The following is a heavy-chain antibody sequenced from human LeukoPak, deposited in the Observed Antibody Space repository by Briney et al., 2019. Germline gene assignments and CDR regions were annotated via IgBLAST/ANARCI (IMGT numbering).Heavy chain of an antibody. J-gene: IGHJ4*02. CDR1: GFTFSTYS. CDR3: ASPPYSFCGGDCPLGY. Sequence: PSGGSLRLSCAGSGFTFSTYSMNWVRQAPGKGLEWVAYISSSSSVIYYADSVQGRFTISRDNAKNSLYLQMNSLRDEDTAVYYCASPPYSFCGGDCPLGYWGQGTLVTVSS. CDR2: ISSSSSVI. D-gene: IGHD2-21*02. V-gene: IGHV3-48*02.